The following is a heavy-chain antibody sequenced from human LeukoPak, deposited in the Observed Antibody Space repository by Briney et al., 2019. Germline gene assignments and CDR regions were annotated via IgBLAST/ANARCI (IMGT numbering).Heavy chain of an antibody. CDR1: GGTFSSYA. CDR2: ISAYNGNT. V-gene: IGHV1-18*01. CDR3: ATQAAEYYYYMDV. J-gene: IGHJ6*03. Sequence: ASVKVSCKASGGTFSSYAISWVRQAPGQGLEWMGWISAYNGNTNYAQKLQGRVTMTTDTSTSTAYMELRSLRSDDTAVYYCATQAAEYYYYMDVWGKGTTVTVSS. D-gene: IGHD6-13*01.